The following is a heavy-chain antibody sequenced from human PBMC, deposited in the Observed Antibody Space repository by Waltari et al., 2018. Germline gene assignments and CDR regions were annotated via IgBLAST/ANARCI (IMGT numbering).Heavy chain of an antibody. CDR3: AWHCRSTSCLGN. J-gene: IGHJ4*02. V-gene: IGHV3-15*04. D-gene: IGHD2-2*01. Sequence: EVQLVESGGGLVKPGGSLSLACEASGFYFINAWMTWVRQAPGKGLEWVGRIANKADGETRDYAAPVKGRFSISRDDSKNTVYLQMNNLENQDTAMYYCAWHCRSTSCLGNWGQGTLVTVSS. CDR2: IANKADGETR. CDR1: GFYFINAW.